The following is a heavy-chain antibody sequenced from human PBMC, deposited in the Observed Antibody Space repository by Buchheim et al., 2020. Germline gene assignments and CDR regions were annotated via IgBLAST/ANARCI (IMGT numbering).Heavy chain of an antibody. J-gene: IGHJ4*02. Sequence: QVQLQQWGAGLLKPSETLSLTCAVYGGSFSDYYWSWIRQPPGKGLEWIGEINHSGSTNFNPSLKSRVTMSVDTSKNQFHLKLSSVTAADTAVYYCARDSERATVYWGQGNL. CDR3: ARDSERATVY. D-gene: IGHD1-26*01. CDR2: INHSGST. V-gene: IGHV4-34*01. CDR1: GGSFSDYY.